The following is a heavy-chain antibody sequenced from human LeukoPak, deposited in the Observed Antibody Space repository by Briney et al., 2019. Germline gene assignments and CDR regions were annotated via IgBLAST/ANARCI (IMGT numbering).Heavy chain of an antibody. V-gene: IGHV3-23*01. CDR1: GFTFSSYA. CDR2: ISGSGGST. CDR3: ARDNVRGTNTAGMDY. Sequence: PGGSLRLSCAASGFTFSSYAMSWVRQAPGKGLEWVSGISGSGGSTYYADSVKGRFTISRDNSKNTLYLQMNSLRAEDTAVYYCARDNVRGTNTAGMDYWGQGTLVTVSS. J-gene: IGHJ4*02. D-gene: IGHD2-15*01.